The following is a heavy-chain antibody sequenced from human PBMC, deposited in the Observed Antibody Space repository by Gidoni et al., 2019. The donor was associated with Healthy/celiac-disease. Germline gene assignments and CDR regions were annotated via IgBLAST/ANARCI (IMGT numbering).Heavy chain of an antibody. D-gene: IGHD4-4*01. Sequence: QVQLVESGGGVVQPGGSLRLSCAASGFTFSSYGMHWVRQAPGKGLEWVAVIWYDGSNKYYADSVKGRFTISRDNSKNTLYLQMNSLRAEDTAVYYCARDTGGSNYDYWGQGTLVTVSS. CDR3: ARDTGGSNYDY. V-gene: IGHV3-33*01. J-gene: IGHJ4*02. CDR1: GFTFSSYG. CDR2: IWYDGSNK.